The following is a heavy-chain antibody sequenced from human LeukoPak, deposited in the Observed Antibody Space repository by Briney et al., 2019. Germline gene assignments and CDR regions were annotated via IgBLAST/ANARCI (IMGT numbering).Heavy chain of an antibody. CDR2: INSRTDGGAT. V-gene: IGHV3-15*01. D-gene: IGHD2-21*01. CDR3: ATDYSPGVYYFDN. Sequence: GGSLRLSCAASGFTFSSYTMSWVRQAPGKGLEWVGRINSRTDGGATDHAAPVKGRFTISRDDSENTLYLQMKSLKTEDTAMYYCATDYSPGVYYFDNWGQGTLVTVSS. CDR1: GFTFSSYT. J-gene: IGHJ4*02.